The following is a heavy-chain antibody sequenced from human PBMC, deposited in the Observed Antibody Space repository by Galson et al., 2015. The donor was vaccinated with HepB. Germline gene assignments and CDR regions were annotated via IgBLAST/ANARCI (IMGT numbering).Heavy chain of an antibody. D-gene: IGHD1-1*01. Sequence: SLRLSCAASGFIFRNYAMTWVRQAPGTGLEWVLGMSDTGVNTYYADAVKDRFTISRDNSKKMLYLHMSGLRVEDTATYFCVKGADSNDDRYDYWGQGTLVTVSS. CDR2: MSDTGVNT. V-gene: IGHV3-23*01. J-gene: IGHJ4*02. CDR1: GFIFRNYA. CDR3: VKGADSNDDRYDY.